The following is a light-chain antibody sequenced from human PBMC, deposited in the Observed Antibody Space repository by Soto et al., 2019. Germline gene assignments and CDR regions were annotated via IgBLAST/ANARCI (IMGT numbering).Light chain of an antibody. CDR2: KAS. V-gene: IGKV1-5*03. J-gene: IGKJ1*01. CDR1: QTISSW. CDR3: QHYNSYSEA. Sequence: IRVTQSPSSLSASTGDRVTITCRASQTISSWLAWYQQKPGKAPKLLIYKASTLKSGVPSRFSGSGSGTEFTLTISSLQPDDFATYYCQHYNSYSEAFGQGTKVAIK.